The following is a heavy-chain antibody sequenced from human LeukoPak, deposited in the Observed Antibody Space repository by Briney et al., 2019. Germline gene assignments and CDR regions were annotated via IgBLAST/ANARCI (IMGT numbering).Heavy chain of an antibody. V-gene: IGHV1-46*01. CDR1: GYTFTSYY. CDR2: INPSGGST. Sequence: ASVKVSCKASGYTFTSYYMHWVRQAPGQGLEWMGIINPSGGSTSYAQKFQGRVTMTRDTSTSTVYMELSSLRSEDTAVYYCATEPTYGDYSNYYYYYGMDVWGQGTTVTVSS. J-gene: IGHJ6*02. D-gene: IGHD4-17*01. CDR3: ATEPTYGDYSNYYYYYGMDV.